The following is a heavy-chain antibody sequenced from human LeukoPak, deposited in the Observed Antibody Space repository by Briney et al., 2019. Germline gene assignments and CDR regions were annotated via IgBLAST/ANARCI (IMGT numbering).Heavy chain of an antibody. J-gene: IGHJ1*01. CDR2: IYSDNT. CDR1: GFTVSSNS. V-gene: IGHV3-53*01. CDR3: AKAPTPVVAATLFHH. D-gene: IGHD2-15*01. Sequence: PGGSLRLSCTVSGFTVSSNSMSWVRQAPGKGLEWVSLIYSDNTHYSDSVKGRFTISRDNSKNTLYLQMNSLRAEDTAVYYCAKAPTPVVAATLFHHWGQGTLVTVS.